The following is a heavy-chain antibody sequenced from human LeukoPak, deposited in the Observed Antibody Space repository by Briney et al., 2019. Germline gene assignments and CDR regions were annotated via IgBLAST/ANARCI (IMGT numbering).Heavy chain of an antibody. Sequence: SVKVSCKASGGTFSSYAIIWVRQAPGQGLEWMGGIIPIFGTANYAQKFQGRVTITTDESTSTAYMELSSLRSEDTAVYYCARGTPGYSYGYSDWGQGTLVTVSS. V-gene: IGHV1-69*05. CDR3: ARGTPGYSYGYSD. J-gene: IGHJ4*02. CDR2: IIPIFGTA. CDR1: GGTFSSYA. D-gene: IGHD5-18*01.